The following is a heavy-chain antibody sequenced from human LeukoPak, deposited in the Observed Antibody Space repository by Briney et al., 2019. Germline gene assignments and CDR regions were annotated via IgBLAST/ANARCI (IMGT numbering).Heavy chain of an antibody. CDR1: GIAFSKDW. CDR3: TNFNDRDAFDI. V-gene: IGHV3-15*01. J-gene: IGHJ3*02. Sequence: GGSLRLSCAASGIAFSKDWMNWVRQAPGKGLEWVGRIKSKTDGGTTDYAAPVKGRFTISRYDSKNTLYLQMDSLKTEDTAMYYCTNFNDRDAFDIWGQGTMVTVSS. CDR2: IKSKTDGGTT. D-gene: IGHD3-22*01.